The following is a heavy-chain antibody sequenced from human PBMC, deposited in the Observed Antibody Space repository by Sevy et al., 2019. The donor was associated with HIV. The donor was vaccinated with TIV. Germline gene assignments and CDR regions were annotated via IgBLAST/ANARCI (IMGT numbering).Heavy chain of an antibody. CDR2: ISGSGRFT. Sequence: GGSLRLSCSASEFNLSSYAMSWVRQAPGKGLEWVSSISGSGRFTYYADFVEGRFIISRDNSKNTLSVQMNSLRAEEPAVYYCAKGFCSGATCPRDYYYYGMDVWGQGSTVTVSS. CDR1: EFNLSSYA. D-gene: IGHD2-15*01. J-gene: IGHJ6*02. V-gene: IGHV3-23*01. CDR3: AKGFCSGATCPRDYYYYGMDV.